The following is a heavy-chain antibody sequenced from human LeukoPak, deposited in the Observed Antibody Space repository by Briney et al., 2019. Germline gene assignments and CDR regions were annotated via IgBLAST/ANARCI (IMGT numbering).Heavy chain of an antibody. D-gene: IGHD6-6*01. CDR2: ISSSGSTI. J-gene: IGHJ5*02. CDR1: GFTFSDYY. Sequence: GGSLRLSCAASGFTFSDYYMSWIRQAPGKGLEWVSYISSSGSTIYYADSVKGRFTISRDNAKNSLYLQMNSLRAEDTAVYYCASLSIAARGWFDPWGQGTLVTVSS. CDR3: ASLSIAARGWFDP. V-gene: IGHV3-11*04.